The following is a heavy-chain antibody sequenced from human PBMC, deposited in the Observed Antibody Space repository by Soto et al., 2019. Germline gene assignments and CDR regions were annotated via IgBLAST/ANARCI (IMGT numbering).Heavy chain of an antibody. CDR1: RYPFTGCY. D-gene: IGHD2-2*01. CDR2: INPNSGGT. J-gene: IGHJ6*02. V-gene: IGHV1-2*02. CDR3: ARDRYCSSTSCSGWSGMDV. Sequence: ASVKVSWKACRYPFTGCYRQWVRQSPEQGLEWMGLINPNSGGTNYAQKFQGRFPMTRDTSISTAYMELSRLRSDDTAVYYCARDRYCSSTSCSGWSGMDVWGQGTTVTVSS.